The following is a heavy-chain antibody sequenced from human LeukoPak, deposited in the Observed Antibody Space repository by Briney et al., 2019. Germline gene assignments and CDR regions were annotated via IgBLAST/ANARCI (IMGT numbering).Heavy chain of an antibody. J-gene: IGHJ3*01. Sequence: GGSLRLSCAASGFIFSNYWMSWVRQAPGKGLEWVANIKQDGSEKYYVDSVKGRFTISRDNAKNSLYLQMNSLRVEDTAIYYCATVEAVTDGAFDVWGQGTMVTVPS. CDR2: IKQDGSEK. V-gene: IGHV3-7*01. D-gene: IGHD4-17*01. CDR3: ATVEAVTDGAFDV. CDR1: GFIFSNYW.